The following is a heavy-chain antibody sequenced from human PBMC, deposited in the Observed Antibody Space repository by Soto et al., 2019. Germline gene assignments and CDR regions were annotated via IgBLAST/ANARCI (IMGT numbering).Heavy chain of an antibody. D-gene: IGHD3-3*01. V-gene: IGHV5-51*01. CDR1: GYRFTSYW. Sequence: PGESLKISCEGFGYRFTSYWMAWVRQMPGKGLEWMGIIYPGDSDTRYNPSFQGQVTISADKSINTAYLQWSSLKASDTAMYYCVRRSGHHYGLDVWGLGTTVTVSS. J-gene: IGHJ6*02. CDR3: VRRSGHHYGLDV. CDR2: IYPGDSDT.